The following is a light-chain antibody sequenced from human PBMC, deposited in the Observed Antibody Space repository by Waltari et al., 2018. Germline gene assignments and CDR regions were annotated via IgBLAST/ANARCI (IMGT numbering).Light chain of an antibody. CDR1: QSISSW. CDR3: QQYNSYWT. Sequence: DIQMTQSPSTLSASVADRVTITCRASQSISSWLDWYQQKPGKAPKLLIYKASSLESGVPSRVSGSGSGTEFTLAISSLQPDDFATYYCQQYNSYWTFGQGTKVEIK. V-gene: IGKV1-5*03. CDR2: KAS. J-gene: IGKJ1*01.